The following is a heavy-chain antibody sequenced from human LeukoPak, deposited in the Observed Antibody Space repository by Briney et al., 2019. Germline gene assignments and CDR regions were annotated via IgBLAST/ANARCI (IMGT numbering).Heavy chain of an antibody. V-gene: IGHV4-4*07. CDR1: GGSISSYD. Sequence: PSETMSLTCTVSGGSISSYDWSWIRQPAGKGLEWIGRIYTSGSTNYNPSLKSRVTMSVDTSKNQFSLKLSSVTAADTAVYYCARCSYSSGCYWYFDLWGRGTLVTVSS. CDR3: ARCSYSSGCYWYFDL. J-gene: IGHJ2*01. CDR2: IYTSGST. D-gene: IGHD6-19*01.